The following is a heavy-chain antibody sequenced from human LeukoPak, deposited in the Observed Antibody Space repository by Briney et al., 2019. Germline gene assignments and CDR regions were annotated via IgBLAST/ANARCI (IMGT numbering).Heavy chain of an antibody. CDR1: GFTFSSYE. CDR3: AKCILTGYYKGYMDV. D-gene: IGHD3-9*01. J-gene: IGHJ6*03. V-gene: IGHV3-23*01. CDR2: ISGSGGST. Sequence: GGSLRLSCAASGFTFSSYEMNWVRQAPGKGLEWVSAISGSGGSTYYADSVKGRFTISRDNSKNTLYPQMNSLRAEDTAVYYCAKCILTGYYKGYMDVWGKGTTVTISS.